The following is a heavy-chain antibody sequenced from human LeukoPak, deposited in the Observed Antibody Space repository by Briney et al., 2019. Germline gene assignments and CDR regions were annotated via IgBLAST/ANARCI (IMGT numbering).Heavy chain of an antibody. J-gene: IGHJ4*02. CDR1: GFTFSSYG. CDR3: ARVRKQLVPDY. D-gene: IGHD6-13*01. CDR2: IRHDGSNK. Sequence: PGGSLRLSCAASGFTFSSYGMHWVRQAPGKGLEWVAFIRHDGSNKYYADSVKGRFTISRDNAKNTLYLQMNSLRAEDTAVYYCARVRKQLVPDYWGQGTLVTVSS. V-gene: IGHV3-30*02.